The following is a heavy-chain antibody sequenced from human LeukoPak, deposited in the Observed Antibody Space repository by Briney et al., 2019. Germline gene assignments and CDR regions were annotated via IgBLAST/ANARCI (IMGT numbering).Heavy chain of an antibody. D-gene: IGHD1-26*01. CDR3: AKADKYSGRVFDC. Sequence: SQTLSLTCAISGDIFSSYSAAWDWIRQSPSRGLEWLGRTYYRSKWYNEYAVSVKSRIIINPDTSKNQFSLQLNAVTPEDTAVYYCAKADKYSGRVFDCWGQGTLVTVSS. J-gene: IGHJ4*02. CDR1: GDIFSSYSAA. V-gene: IGHV6-1*01. CDR2: TYYRSKWYN.